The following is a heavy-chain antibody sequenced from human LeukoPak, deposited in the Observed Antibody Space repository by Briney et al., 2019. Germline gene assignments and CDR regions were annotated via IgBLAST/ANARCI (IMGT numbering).Heavy chain of an antibody. Sequence: GRSLRLSCAASGFTFSSYGMHWIRQAPGKGLEWVAVIWYDGSNKYHADSVKGRFTISRDNSKNTLYLQMNSLRAEDTAVYYCARAGDYGEMWFDPWGQGTLVTVSS. V-gene: IGHV3-33*01. D-gene: IGHD4-17*01. J-gene: IGHJ5*02. CDR2: IWYDGSNK. CDR3: ARAGDYGEMWFDP. CDR1: GFTFSSYG.